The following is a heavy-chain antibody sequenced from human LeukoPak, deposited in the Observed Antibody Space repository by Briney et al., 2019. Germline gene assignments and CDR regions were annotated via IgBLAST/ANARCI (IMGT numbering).Heavy chain of an antibody. CDR1: GFTFNSYG. Sequence: PGGSLRLSCAASGFTFNSYGMYWVRQAPGKGLEWVALIRYDGSKSYFADSVKGRFALSRDNSKNTLYLQMSSLRPEDTAVYFCAKGGASGSYFAFDIWGQGTMVTVSS. V-gene: IGHV3-30*02. CDR3: AKGGASGSYFAFDI. CDR2: IRYDGSKS. D-gene: IGHD1-26*01. J-gene: IGHJ3*02.